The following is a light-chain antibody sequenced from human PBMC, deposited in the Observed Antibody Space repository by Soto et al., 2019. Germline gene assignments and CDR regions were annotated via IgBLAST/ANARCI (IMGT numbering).Light chain of an antibody. J-gene: IGKJ2*01. CDR1: QYISTY. V-gene: IGKV1-39*01. Sequence: DIQMTQSPSSLSASVGDRVTITCRASQYISTYLNWYQQKPWKAPKLLIYLASTLHSGVPSRFSGTGSGTDFTLTISSLQPEDFATYYCQQRYSTPPDTFGQGTKLGIK. CDR2: LAS. CDR3: QQRYSTPPDT.